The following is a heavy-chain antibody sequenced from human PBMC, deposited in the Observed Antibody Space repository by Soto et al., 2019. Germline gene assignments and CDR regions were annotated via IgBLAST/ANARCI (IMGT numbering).Heavy chain of an antibody. CDR1: GFTFSSYG. V-gene: IGHV3-7*01. CDR2: IKQDGTEK. Sequence: PGGSLRLSCAASGFTFSSYGMHWVRQAPGKGLEWVANIKQDGTEKNYVDSVKGRFTISRDNARKSLYLQMDSLRAEDTAVYFCARGDTPMITGMDSFDIWGQGTMVTVSS. D-gene: IGHD5-18*01. CDR3: ARGDTPMITGMDSFDI. J-gene: IGHJ3*02.